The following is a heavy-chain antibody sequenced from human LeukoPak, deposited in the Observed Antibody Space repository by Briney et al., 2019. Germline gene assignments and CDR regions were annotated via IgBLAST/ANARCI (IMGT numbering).Heavy chain of an antibody. V-gene: IGHV1-2*02. D-gene: IGHD2-2*01. Sequence: ASVKVSCKASGYTFTAYYMHWVRQAPGQRLEWMGWINPNSGGTNYAQKFQGRVTMTRGTSISTAYMELSRLRSDDTAVYYCARDRVVVPAAFDYWGQGTLVTVSS. J-gene: IGHJ4*02. CDR3: ARDRVVVPAAFDY. CDR1: GYTFTAYY. CDR2: INPNSGGT.